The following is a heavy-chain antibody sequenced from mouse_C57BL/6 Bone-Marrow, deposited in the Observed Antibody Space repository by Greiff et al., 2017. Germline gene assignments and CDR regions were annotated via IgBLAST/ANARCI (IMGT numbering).Heavy chain of an antibody. Sequence: QVQLQQPGAELVRPGSSVKLSCKASGYTFTSYWMAWVKQRPGQGLEWIGNIYPSDSETHYNQKFKDKATLTVDKSSSTAYMQLSSLTSEDSAVYYCASSNWSWFAYWGQGTLVTVSA. CDR1: GYTFTSYW. J-gene: IGHJ3*01. CDR2: IYPSDSET. V-gene: IGHV1-61*01. CDR3: ASSNWSWFAY. D-gene: IGHD4-1*02.